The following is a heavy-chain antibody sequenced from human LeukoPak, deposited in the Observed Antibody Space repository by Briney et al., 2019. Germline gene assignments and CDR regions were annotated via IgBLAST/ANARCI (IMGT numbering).Heavy chain of an antibody. V-gene: IGHV3-23*01. CDR2: ISGSGGST. CDR1: GFTFSSYA. D-gene: IGHD6-19*01. CDR3: AKHSSGWSYFDY. Sequence: PGGSLRLSCAASGFTFSSYAMSWVRQAPGKGLEWVSVISGSGGSTYYADSVKGRFTISRDNSKNTLYLQMNSLRAEDTAVYYCAKHSSGWSYFDYWGQGTLVTVSS. J-gene: IGHJ4*02.